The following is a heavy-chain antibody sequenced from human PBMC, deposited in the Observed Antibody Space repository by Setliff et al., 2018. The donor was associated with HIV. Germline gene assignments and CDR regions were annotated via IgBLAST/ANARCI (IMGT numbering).Heavy chain of an antibody. Sequence: KPSETLSLTCTVSGVSISDYYWSWIRQPPGKGLEWIGNIYYSGSTYYNPSLKTRVTISVDGSKNQFSLKLKSVTAADTAVYYCARWHPPYGFWEEDYWGQGTLVTVSS. V-gene: IGHV4-59*05. CDR3: ARWHPPYGFWEEDY. CDR2: IYYSGST. CDR1: GVSISDYY. D-gene: IGHD3-10*01. J-gene: IGHJ4*02.